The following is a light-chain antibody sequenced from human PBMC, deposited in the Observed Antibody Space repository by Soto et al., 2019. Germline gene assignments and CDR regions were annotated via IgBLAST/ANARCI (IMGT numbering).Light chain of an antibody. CDR3: SSYASSDSFVV. Sequence: QSALTQPPSASGSPGQSVTISCTGTSSDVGGYNYVSWYQHHPDKAPKLIIYEVYKRTSRVPDRFSGSKSGNTASLTVSGLQAEDEAEYYCSSYASSDSFVVFGGGTQLNGL. V-gene: IGLV2-8*01. CDR2: EVY. CDR1: SSDVGGYNY. J-gene: IGLJ2*01.